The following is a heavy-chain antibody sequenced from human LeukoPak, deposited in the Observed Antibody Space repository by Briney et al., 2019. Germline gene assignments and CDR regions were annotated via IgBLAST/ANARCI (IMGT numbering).Heavy chain of an antibody. CDR1: GYTFSSYW. V-gene: IGHV5-51*01. D-gene: IGHD4-17*01. CDR2: IYPGDSDI. CDR3: ARRSVTSAFDI. Sequence: TPGESLKISCKGSGYTFSSYWIAWVRQMPGKGLEWMGIIYPGDSDIRYSPSFQGQVTISADKSISTAYLQWSSLKASDIAMYYCARRSVTSAFDIWGQGTTVTVSS. J-gene: IGHJ3*02.